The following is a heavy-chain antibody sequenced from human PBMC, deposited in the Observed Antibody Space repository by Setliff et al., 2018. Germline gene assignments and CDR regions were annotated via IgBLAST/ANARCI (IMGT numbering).Heavy chain of an antibody. Sequence: KTSETLSLTCSVSGASITSGGFYWTWIRQPAGKGLEWIGHISPSGSTTYNPSVKSRVTISGDTSQNYFSLKLTSVTEADTAVYYCARGPPGYYYYMNVWGQGTTVTVSS. J-gene: IGHJ6*03. CDR2: ISPSGST. CDR3: ARGPPGYYYYMNV. CDR1: GASITSGGFY. V-gene: IGHV4-61*09.